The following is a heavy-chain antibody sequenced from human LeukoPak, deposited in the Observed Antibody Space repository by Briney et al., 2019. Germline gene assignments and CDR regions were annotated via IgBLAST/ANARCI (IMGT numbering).Heavy chain of an antibody. J-gene: IGHJ6*02. CDR1: GFTFSSYW. V-gene: IGHV3-7*01. Sequence: GGSLRLSCAASGFTFSSYWMGWVRQAPGKGLEWVANIKQDGSEKYYVDSVKGRFTISRDNAKNSLYLQMNSLRDEDTAVSYCARVSRGFYSNYYYYSGMDVWGQETTVAVFS. CDR2: IKQDGSEK. D-gene: IGHD4-11*01. CDR3: ARVSRGFYSNYYYYSGMDV.